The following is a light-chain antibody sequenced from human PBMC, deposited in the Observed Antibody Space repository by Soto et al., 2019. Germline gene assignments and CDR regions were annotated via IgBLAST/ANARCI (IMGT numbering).Light chain of an antibody. Sequence: DIPMTQSPSTLSASVGDRVSITCRASQSIGKWLAWYQQKPGKAPKVLIHDASTLKTGVPVRFSGSGSGTEFTLTISSLQPDDFATYYCQQYSTYSWTFGQGTKVEVK. CDR2: DAS. CDR1: QSIGKW. V-gene: IGKV1-5*01. J-gene: IGKJ1*01. CDR3: QQYSTYSWT.